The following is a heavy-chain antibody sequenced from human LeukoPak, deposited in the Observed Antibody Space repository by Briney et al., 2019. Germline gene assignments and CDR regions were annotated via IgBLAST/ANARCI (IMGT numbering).Heavy chain of an antibody. J-gene: IGHJ4*02. D-gene: IGHD3-22*01. CDR3: ARSHYDSSGHVDY. CDR2: IYYSGST. V-gene: IGHV4-61*01. Sequence: SETLSLTCTVSGGSVNSGTYYWSWIRQPPGKGLEWIGYIYYSGSTNYNPSLKSRVTISVDTSKNQFSLKLSSVTAADTAVYYCARSHYDSSGHVDYWGQGTLVTVSS. CDR1: GGSVNSGTYY.